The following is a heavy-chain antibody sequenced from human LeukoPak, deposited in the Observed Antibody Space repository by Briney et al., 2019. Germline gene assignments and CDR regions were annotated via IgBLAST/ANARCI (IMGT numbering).Heavy chain of an antibody. J-gene: IGHJ5*02. Sequence: SETLSLTWAVYGGSFSGYYWSWIRQPPGKGLEWIGEINHSGSTNYNPSLKSRVTISVDTSKNQFSLKLSSVTAADTAVYYCARGGSTSYREFLYNWFDPWGQGTLVTVSS. V-gene: IGHV4-34*01. D-gene: IGHD3-10*01. CDR2: INHSGST. CDR3: ARGGSTSYREFLYNWFDP. CDR1: GGSFSGYY.